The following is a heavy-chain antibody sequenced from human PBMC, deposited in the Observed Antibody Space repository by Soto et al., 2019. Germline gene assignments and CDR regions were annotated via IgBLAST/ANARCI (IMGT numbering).Heavy chain of an antibody. D-gene: IGHD3-9*01. J-gene: IGHJ6*02. CDR3: ARRTYYDILTGYPTRYYGMDV. V-gene: IGHV3-74*01. Sequence: LRLSCAASGFTFSSYWMHWVRQAPGKGLLWVSRINSDGSSTSYADSVKGRFTISRDNAKNTLYLQMNSLRAEDTAVYYCARRTYYDILTGYPTRYYGMDVWGQGTTVTVSS. CDR1: GFTFSSYW. CDR2: INSDGSST.